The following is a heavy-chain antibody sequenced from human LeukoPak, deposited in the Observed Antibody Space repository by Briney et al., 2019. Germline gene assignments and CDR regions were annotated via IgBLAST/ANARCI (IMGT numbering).Heavy chain of an antibody. CDR3: ARGPISSLAFDY. V-gene: IGHV3-23*01. CDR2: LSGGGGSA. Sequence: GGSLRLSCAASGFTFSSYAMSWVRQAPGKGLEWVSALSGGGGSAYYADSVKGRFTISRDNSKNTLYLQMNSLRAEDTAVYYCARGPISSLAFDYWGQGTLVTVSS. D-gene: IGHD3-16*02. CDR1: GFTFSSYA. J-gene: IGHJ4*02.